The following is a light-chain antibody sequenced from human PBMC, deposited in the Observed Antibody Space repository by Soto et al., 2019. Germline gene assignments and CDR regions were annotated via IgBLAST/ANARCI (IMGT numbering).Light chain of an antibody. CDR2: GAS. J-gene: IGKJ1*01. CDR3: QQYGGSPRT. Sequence: EIVLTQSPGTLSLSPGERGTLSCRASQSVGTSLAWYQQKPGQAPRLLIYGASNRATGVPDRFSGSGSGTDFTLTISKLEPEDFAVYHCQQYGGSPRTLGQGTKVDIK. CDR1: QSVGTS. V-gene: IGKV3-20*01.